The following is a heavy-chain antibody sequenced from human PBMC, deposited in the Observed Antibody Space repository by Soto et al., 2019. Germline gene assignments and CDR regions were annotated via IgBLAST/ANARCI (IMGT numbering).Heavy chain of an antibody. CDR1: GGSVSSGSYY. Sequence: PSETLCLTCTVSGGSVSSGSYYWSWIRQPPGKGLEWIGYIYYSGSTKYNPSLKSRVTISVDTSKNQFSLKVSSVTAADTAVYYCARRWGTSFDFWGQGTLVTVSS. J-gene: IGHJ4*02. CDR2: IYYSGST. V-gene: IGHV4-61*01. D-gene: IGHD7-27*01. CDR3: ARRWGTSFDF.